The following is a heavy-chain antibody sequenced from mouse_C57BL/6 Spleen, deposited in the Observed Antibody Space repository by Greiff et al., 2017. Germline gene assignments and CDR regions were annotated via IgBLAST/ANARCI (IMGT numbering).Heavy chain of an antibody. Sequence: QVQLQQPGAELVMPGASVKLSCKASGYTFTSYWMHWVKQRPGQGLEWIGEIDPSDSYPNYNQKFKGKSTLTVDKSSSTAYMQLSSLTSEDSAVYYCARRGEEDAMDYWGQGTSVTVSS. CDR1: GYTFTSYW. CDR2: IDPSDSYP. V-gene: IGHV1-69*01. CDR3: ARRGEEDAMDY. D-gene: IGHD2-13*01. J-gene: IGHJ4*01.